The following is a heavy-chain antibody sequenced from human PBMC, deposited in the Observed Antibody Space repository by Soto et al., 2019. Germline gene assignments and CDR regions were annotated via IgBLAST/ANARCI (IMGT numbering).Heavy chain of an antibody. D-gene: IGHD3-10*01. CDR2: ISGSGGST. CDR3: AKVGDPTDYYGSGRFD. Sequence: GGSLRLSCAASGCTFSSYTMSWVRQAPGKGLEWVSAISGSGGSTYYADSVKGRFTISRDNSKNTLYLQMNSLRAEDTAVYYCAKVGDPTDYYGSGRFDWGQGTLVTVSS. CDR1: GCTFSSYT. J-gene: IGHJ4*02. V-gene: IGHV3-23*01.